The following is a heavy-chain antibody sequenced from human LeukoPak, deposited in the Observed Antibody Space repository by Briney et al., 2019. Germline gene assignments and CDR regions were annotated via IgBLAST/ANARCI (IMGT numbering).Heavy chain of an antibody. CDR2: ISYSGSP. CDR1: GGSISSSSYY. Sequence: PSETLSLTCTVSGGSISSSSYYWGWIRQPPGKGLEWIGYISYSGSPNYNPSLKSRVTISVETSKNQFSLKLTSVTAADTAVYYCARDRRRDGYNRYYYYMDVWGKGTTVTISS. V-gene: IGHV4-61*05. J-gene: IGHJ6*03. D-gene: IGHD5-24*01. CDR3: ARDRRRDGYNRYYYYMDV.